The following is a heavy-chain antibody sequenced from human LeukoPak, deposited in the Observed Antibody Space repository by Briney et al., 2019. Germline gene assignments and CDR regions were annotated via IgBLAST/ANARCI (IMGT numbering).Heavy chain of an antibody. Sequence: GGSLRLSCAASGFTFSSYWMSWGRQAPGKGLEWVANIKQDGSEKYYVDSVKGRFTISRDNAKNSLYLQMNSLRAEDTAVYYFARAFELFTSGAGRGKLNWFDSWGQGTLVTVPS. J-gene: IGHJ5*01. CDR3: ARAFELFTSGAGRGKLNWFDS. CDR2: IKQDGSEK. D-gene: IGHD3-16*01. V-gene: IGHV3-7*05. CDR1: GFTFSSYW.